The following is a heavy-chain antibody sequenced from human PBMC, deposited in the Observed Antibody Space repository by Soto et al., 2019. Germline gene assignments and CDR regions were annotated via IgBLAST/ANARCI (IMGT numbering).Heavy chain of an antibody. D-gene: IGHD3-22*01. CDR2: ISSSSSYI. Sequence: GSLRLSCAASGFTFSSYSMNWVRQAPGKGLEWVSSISSSSSYIYYADSVKGRFTISRDNAKNSLYLQMNSLRAEDTAVYYCARDVVVITGCYFDYWGQGTLVTVSS. CDR3: ARDVVVITGCYFDY. J-gene: IGHJ4*02. V-gene: IGHV3-21*01. CDR1: GFTFSSYS.